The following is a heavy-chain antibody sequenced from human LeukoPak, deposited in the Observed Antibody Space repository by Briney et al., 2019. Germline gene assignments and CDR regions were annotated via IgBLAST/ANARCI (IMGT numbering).Heavy chain of an antibody. CDR2: IYYSGST. J-gene: IGHJ4*02. Sequence: PSETLSLTCTVSGGSISSYYWSWIRQPPGKGLEWIGYIYYSGSTNYNPSLKSRVTISVDTSKNQFSLKLSSVTAADTAVYYCARGGGSSWNDYDYWGQGTLVTVSS. CDR1: GGSISSYY. CDR3: ARGGGSSWNDYDY. D-gene: IGHD6-13*01. V-gene: IGHV4-59*01.